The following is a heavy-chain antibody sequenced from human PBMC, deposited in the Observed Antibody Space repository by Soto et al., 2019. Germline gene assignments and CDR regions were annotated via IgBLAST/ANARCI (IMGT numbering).Heavy chain of an antibody. CDR2: MNPNSGHT. Sequence: ASVKVSCKASGYTFTSYGISWVRQAPGQGLEWMGWMNPNSGHTNYAQRFLGRVTMTRDTSISTAYMELTNLRSEDTAIYYCASDMSTTWGQGTLVTRLL. CDR1: GYTFTSYG. V-gene: IGHV1-8*02. CDR3: ASDMSTT. J-gene: IGHJ4*02. D-gene: IGHD3-16*01.